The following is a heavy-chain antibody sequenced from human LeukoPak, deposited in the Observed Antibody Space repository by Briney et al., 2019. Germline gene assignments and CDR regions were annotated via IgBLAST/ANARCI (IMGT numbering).Heavy chain of an antibody. CDR1: GGSISSYY. D-gene: IGHD6-25*01. CDR3: ARTRAATVSFDY. CDR2: IYYSGST. J-gene: IGHJ4*02. Sequence: SETLSLTCTVSGGSISSYYWSWIRQPPGKGLEWIGYIYYSGSTNYNPSLKSRVTISVDTSKNQFPLKLSSVTAADTAVYYCARTRAATVSFDYWGQGTLVTVSS. V-gene: IGHV4-59*01.